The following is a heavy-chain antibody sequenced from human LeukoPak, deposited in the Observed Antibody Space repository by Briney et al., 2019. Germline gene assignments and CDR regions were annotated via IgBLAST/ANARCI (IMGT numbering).Heavy chain of an antibody. J-gene: IGHJ4*02. V-gene: IGHV4-34*01. D-gene: IGHD3-3*01. CDR3: ARCRADFWSGFDY. CDR1: GGSFSGYY. CDR2: INHSGST. Sequence: SETLSLTCAVYGGSFSGYYWSWIRQPPGKGLEWIGEINHSGSTNYNPSLKSRVTISVDTSKNQFSLKLSSVTAADTAVYYCARCRADFWSGFDYWGQGTLVTVSS.